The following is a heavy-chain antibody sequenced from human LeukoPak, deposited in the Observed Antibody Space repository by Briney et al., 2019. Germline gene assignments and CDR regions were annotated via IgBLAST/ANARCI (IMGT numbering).Heavy chain of an antibody. D-gene: IGHD2-8*01. CDR2: IIPILGIA. J-gene: IGHJ6*02. Sequence: SVKVSCKASGGTFSSYAIGWVRQAPGQGLEWMGRIIPILGIANYAQKFQGRVTITADKSTSTAYMELSSLRSEDTAVYYCASGYCTNGVCLYYYYGMDVWGQGTTVTVSS. V-gene: IGHV1-69*04. CDR1: GGTFSSYA. CDR3: ASGYCTNGVCLYYYYGMDV.